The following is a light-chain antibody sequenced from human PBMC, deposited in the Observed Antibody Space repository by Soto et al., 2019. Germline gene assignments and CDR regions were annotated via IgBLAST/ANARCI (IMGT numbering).Light chain of an antibody. J-gene: IGLJ2*01. CDR3: GAWDISRSDHVV. CDR1: SSNIGNNY. V-gene: IGLV1-51*01. Sequence: QSVLTQPPSVSAAPGQKVTISCPGSSSNIGNNYVSRYQQLPETAPKLIIYDNNKRRSGIPDRFSGSRSGTSGILGMTGLQTGDEADYYCGAWDISRSDHVVFGGGTKLTVL. CDR2: DNN.